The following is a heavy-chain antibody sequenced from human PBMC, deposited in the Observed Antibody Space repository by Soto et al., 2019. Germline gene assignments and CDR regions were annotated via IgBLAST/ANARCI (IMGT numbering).Heavy chain of an antibody. J-gene: IGHJ4*02. Sequence: PSETLSLTCTVSGGSVTSGRYYWSWIRQPPGKGLEWIGYIYYSGSTNYNPSLKSRVTISVDTSRNQFSLTLSSVTAADTAVYYCARVGPGTKRAFDYWGPAPLLSL. CDR1: GGSVTSGRYY. CDR3: ARVGPGTKRAFDY. CDR2: IYYSGST. V-gene: IGHV4-61*01. D-gene: IGHD2-8*01.